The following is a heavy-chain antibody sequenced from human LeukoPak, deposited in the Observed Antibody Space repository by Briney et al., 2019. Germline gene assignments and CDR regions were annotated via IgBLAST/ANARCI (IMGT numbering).Heavy chain of an antibody. CDR2: ISSSGSTI. CDR1: GFTFSDYY. V-gene: IGHV3-11*04. CDR3: ARSVYYYYYMDV. J-gene: IGHJ6*03. Sequence: GGSLRLSCAASGFTFSDYYMSWIRQAPGKGLEWVSYISSSGSTIYYADSVKGRFTISRDNAKNSLYLQMSSLRAEDTAVYYCARSVYYYYYMDVWGKGTTVTISS.